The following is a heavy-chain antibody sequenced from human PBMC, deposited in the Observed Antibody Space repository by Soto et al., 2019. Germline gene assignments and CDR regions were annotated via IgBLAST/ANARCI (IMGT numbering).Heavy chain of an antibody. CDR1: GFTFSDYA. J-gene: IGHJ4*02. Sequence: PGGSLRLSCAASGFTFSDYAASWVRQAPGKGLEWVSSISGGGETHYADSVKGRFTTSRDNSKNMLYLQMNSLKVDDTAVYFCAKEKQWLVIGCLDFWGQGNLVTVSS. CDR2: ISGGGET. D-gene: IGHD6-19*01. V-gene: IGHV3-23*01. CDR3: AKEKQWLVIGCLDF.